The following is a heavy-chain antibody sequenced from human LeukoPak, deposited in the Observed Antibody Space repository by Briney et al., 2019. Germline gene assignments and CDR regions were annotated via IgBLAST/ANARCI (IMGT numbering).Heavy chain of an antibody. V-gene: IGHV3-7*04. CDR2: IKENGNEK. Sequence: GGSLRLSCGAFGFTFSRHCMSWVRQAPGKGLEWVAKIKENGNEKFYADSVKGRFTISRDSAKNSLFLQMDSLTVDDTAVYYCARDEEQLNIWGQGTMVTVSS. J-gene: IGHJ3*02. CDR3: ARDEEQLNI. D-gene: IGHD6-19*01. CDR1: GFTFSRHC.